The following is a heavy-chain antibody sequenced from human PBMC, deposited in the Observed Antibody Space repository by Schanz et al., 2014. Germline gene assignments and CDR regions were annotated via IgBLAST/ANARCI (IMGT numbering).Heavy chain of an antibody. V-gene: IGHV3-15*01. Sequence: EVQLLESGGGLVQPGGSLRLSCAASGITFSSHSFNWVRQAPGKGLQWVARIKSKTDGGTRDYAAPVKGRFTISTDDSKNTVYRQMNTLQAEDTPVYYCTADLWFGAVWGVWWGQGTLVTVSS. CDR1: GITFSSHS. CDR2: IKSKTDGGTR. CDR3: TADLWFGAVWGVW. D-gene: IGHD3-10*01. J-gene: IGHJ4*02.